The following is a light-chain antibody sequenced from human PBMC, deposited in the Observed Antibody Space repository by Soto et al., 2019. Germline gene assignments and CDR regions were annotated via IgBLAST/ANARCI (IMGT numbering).Light chain of an antibody. J-gene: IGKJ1*01. CDR1: QSVSSSY. Sequence: EIVLTQSPGTLSLSPGERATLSCRASQSVSSSYLAWYQQKPGQAPRLLIYGASTRAPGFPARFSASGSGTDFTLTISSLQSEDFAVYYCQQYNDWPRTFGQGTKVDIK. V-gene: IGKV3-15*01. CDR2: GAS. CDR3: QQYNDWPRT.